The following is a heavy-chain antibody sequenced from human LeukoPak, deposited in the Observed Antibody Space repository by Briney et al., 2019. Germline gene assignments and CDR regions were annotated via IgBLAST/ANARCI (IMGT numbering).Heavy chain of an antibody. Sequence: PSETLSLTCTVSGDSISSTSYYWGWVRQPPGTGLEWIGSIYYSGSTYYNPSLKSRVTISVDTSKNQFSLKLSSVTAADTAVYYCARLLPSSSAYYFHYWGQGTLSTVSS. J-gene: IGHJ4*02. V-gene: IGHV4-39*01. D-gene: IGHD6-6*01. CDR2: IYYSGST. CDR1: GDSISSTSYY. CDR3: ARLLPSSSAYYFHY.